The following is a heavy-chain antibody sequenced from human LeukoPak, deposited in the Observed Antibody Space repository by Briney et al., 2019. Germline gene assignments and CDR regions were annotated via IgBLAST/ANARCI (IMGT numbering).Heavy chain of an antibody. CDR3: AKSGYSGYHFRNSDY. Sequence: GGSLRLSCAASGFTFSSYAMNWVRQAPGKGLEWVSGISGSGAGTYYADSVKGRFTTSRDNSKSTLYLHMNSLRAEDTAVYYCAKSGYSGYHFRNSDYWGQGTLVTVSS. V-gene: IGHV3-23*01. CDR2: ISGSGAGT. D-gene: IGHD5-12*01. J-gene: IGHJ4*02. CDR1: GFTFSSYA.